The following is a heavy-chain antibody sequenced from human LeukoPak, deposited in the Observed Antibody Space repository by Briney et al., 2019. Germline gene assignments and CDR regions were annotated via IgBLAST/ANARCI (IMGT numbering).Heavy chain of an antibody. D-gene: IGHD6-13*01. CDR1: GFTVSSNY. CDR3: AKGIAAAGTFFEYGMDV. J-gene: IGHJ6*02. V-gene: IGHV3-23*01. CDR2: ISGSGGST. Sequence: GGSLRLSCAASGFTVSSNYMSWVRQAPGKGLEWVSAISGSGGSTYYADSVKGRFTISRDNSKNTLYLQMNSLRAEDTAVYYCAKGIAAAGTFFEYGMDVWGQGTTVTVSS.